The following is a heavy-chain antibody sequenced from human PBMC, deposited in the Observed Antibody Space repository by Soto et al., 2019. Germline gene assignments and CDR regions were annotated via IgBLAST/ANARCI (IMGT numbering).Heavy chain of an antibody. CDR1: GFTFSNYG. V-gene: IGHV3-49*04. J-gene: IGHJ6*02. CDR2: IRSRPYGGTT. Sequence: GGSLRLSCTTSGFTFSNYGMSWVRQAPGKGLEWVSFIRSRPYGGTTEYAASVKGRFTISRDDSKSIAYLLMNSLKTEDTAVYYCTTVRNVAACPTGLDLWGQGTTVTVSS. CDR3: TTVRNVAACPTGLDL. D-gene: IGHD6-6*01.